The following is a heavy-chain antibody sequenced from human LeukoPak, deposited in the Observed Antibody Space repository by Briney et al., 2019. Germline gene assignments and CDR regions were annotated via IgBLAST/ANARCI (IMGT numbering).Heavy chain of an antibody. J-gene: IGHJ4*02. D-gene: IGHD6-19*01. Sequence: SLRLSCAASGFTFDDYAMHWVRQAPGKGLEWVSGISWNSGSIGYADSVKGRFTISRDNAKNSLYLQMNSLRAEDTALYYCAKGSSGRFDYWGQGTLVTVSS. CDR2: ISWNSGSI. V-gene: IGHV3-9*01. CDR1: GFTFDDYA. CDR3: AKGSSGRFDY.